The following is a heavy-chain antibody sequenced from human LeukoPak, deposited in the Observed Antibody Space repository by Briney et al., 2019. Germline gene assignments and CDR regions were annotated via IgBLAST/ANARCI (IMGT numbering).Heavy chain of an antibody. CDR3: ARAPCSGGSCYSGVVSFDY. CDR1: GFTFSTYS. Sequence: GGSLRLSCAASGFTFSTYSMNWVRQAPGKGLEWVSFISSSSSYIYYTDSVKGRFTISRDNAKNSLYLQMNSLRAEDTAVYYCARAPCSGGSCYSGVVSFDYWGQGILVTVSS. D-gene: IGHD2-15*01. CDR2: ISSSSSYI. J-gene: IGHJ4*02. V-gene: IGHV3-21*01.